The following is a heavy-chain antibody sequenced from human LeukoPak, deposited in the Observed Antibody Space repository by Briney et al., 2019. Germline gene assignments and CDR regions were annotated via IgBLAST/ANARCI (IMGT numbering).Heavy chain of an antibody. V-gene: IGHV3-23*01. J-gene: IGHJ1*01. D-gene: IGHD2-15*01. CDR1: GFTFGDYA. CDR2: ISGSGGST. CDR3: ANTLVGYCSGGSCYYQYFQH. Sequence: GGSLRLSCVASGFTFGDYAMSWVRQAPGKGLEWVSAISGSGGSTYYADSVKGRFTISRDNSKNTLYLQMNSLRAEDTAVYYCANTLVGYCSGGSCYYQYFQHWGQGTLVTVSS.